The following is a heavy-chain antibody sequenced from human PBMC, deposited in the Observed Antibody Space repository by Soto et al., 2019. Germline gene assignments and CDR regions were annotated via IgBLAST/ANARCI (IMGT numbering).Heavy chain of an antibody. CDR3: ARDSPPVDY. J-gene: IGHJ4*02. CDR2: ISATNGNT. CDR1: GYTFTNYG. V-gene: IGHV1-18*01. Sequence: QVQLVQSGAEVKKPRASVKVSCKASGYTFTNYGISWVLQAPGQGLEWMGWISATNGNTKYAQKLQGRATLTRTTSSGTAYMIPRSLRSEDTGVYFCARDSPPVDYWGQGTLVTLSS.